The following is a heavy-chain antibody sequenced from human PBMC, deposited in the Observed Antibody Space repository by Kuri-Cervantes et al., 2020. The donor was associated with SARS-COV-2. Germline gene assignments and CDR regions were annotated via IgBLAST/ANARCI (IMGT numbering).Heavy chain of an antibody. Sequence: LRLSCTVSGGSISSYYWSWIRQPPGKGLEWIGYIYYSGSTYYNPSLKSRVTISVDTSKNQFSLKLSSVTAADTAVYYCARRLQLAGAFDIWGQGTMVTVSS. V-gene: IGHV4-30-4*08. CDR3: ARRLQLAGAFDI. CDR2: IYYSGST. J-gene: IGHJ3*02. D-gene: IGHD6-13*01. CDR1: GGSISSYY.